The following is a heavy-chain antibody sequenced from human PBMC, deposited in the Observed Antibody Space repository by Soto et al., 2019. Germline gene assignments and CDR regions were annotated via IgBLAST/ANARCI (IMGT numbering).Heavy chain of an antibody. Sequence: EVQLLESGGGLVQPGGSLRLSCAASGFTFSSYAMNWVRQGPGKGLEWVSVISGSGGSTYYADSVKGRFTISRDNSKTTLYLQMNSLRAEDTAVYCCASRSSGWYFDYWGQGTLVTVSS. J-gene: IGHJ4*02. D-gene: IGHD6-19*01. CDR2: ISGSGGST. CDR3: ASRSSGWYFDY. V-gene: IGHV3-23*01. CDR1: GFTFSSYA.